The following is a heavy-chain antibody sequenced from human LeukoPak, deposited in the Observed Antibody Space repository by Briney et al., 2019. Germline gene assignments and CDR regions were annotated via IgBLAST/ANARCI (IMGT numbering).Heavy chain of an antibody. CDR1: GGSISRGSYY. CDR2: IYYSGST. D-gene: IGHD3-10*02. Sequence: SETLSLTCTFTGGSISRGSYYWGWIRQPPGKGLEWIGSIYYSGSTYYNPSLKSRVTISLDTSKNQFSLKLSSVTAADTAVYYCAREGGPVRGNNWFDPWGQGTLVTVSS. J-gene: IGHJ5*02. CDR3: AREGGPVRGNNWFDP. V-gene: IGHV4-39*07.